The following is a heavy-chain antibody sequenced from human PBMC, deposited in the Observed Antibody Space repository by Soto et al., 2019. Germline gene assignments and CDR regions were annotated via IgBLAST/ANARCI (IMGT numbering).Heavy chain of an antibody. CDR3: ARGSSGLSY. Sequence: VKVSCKASGYTFTHYGISWWRQAPGQGPEWMGWINPDNSHTKFEQRFQGRVTLTTDTSTTTAYMDLRLLTSDDTAVYYCARGSSGLSYWGQGTLVTVSS. CDR2: INPDNSHT. CDR1: GYTFTHYG. V-gene: IGHV1-18*04. J-gene: IGHJ4*02.